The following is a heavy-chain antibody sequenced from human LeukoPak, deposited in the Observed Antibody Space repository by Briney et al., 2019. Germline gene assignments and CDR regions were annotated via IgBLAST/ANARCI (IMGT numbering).Heavy chain of an antibody. J-gene: IGHJ4*02. Sequence: GGSLRLSCAASGFTFSSYAMSWVRQAPGKGLEWVSAISGSGGSTYYADSVKGRFTISRDNSKNTLYLQMSSLRVEDTAVYYCARPYRGFFDYWGQGTLVTVSS. D-gene: IGHD1-26*01. CDR3: ARPYRGFFDY. CDR2: ISGSGGST. CDR1: GFTFSSYA. V-gene: IGHV3-23*01.